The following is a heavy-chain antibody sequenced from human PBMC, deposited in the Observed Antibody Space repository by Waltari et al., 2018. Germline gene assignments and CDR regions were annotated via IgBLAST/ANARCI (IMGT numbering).Heavy chain of an antibody. CDR3: ARSVGSSWYGGYYYYYMDV. J-gene: IGHJ6*03. CDR1: GGSFSGYY. D-gene: IGHD6-13*01. V-gene: IGHV4-34*01. Sequence: QVQLQQWGAGLLKPSETLSLTCAVYGGSFSGYYWSWIRQPPGKGLEWIGEINQSGRTNYNPYPKSRVTISVNTSKNQFSLKLSSVTAADTAVYYCARSVGSSWYGGYYYYYMDVWGKGTTVTVSS. CDR2: INQSGRT.